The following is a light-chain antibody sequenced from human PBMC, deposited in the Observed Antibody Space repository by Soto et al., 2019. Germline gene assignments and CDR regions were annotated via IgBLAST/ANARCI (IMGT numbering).Light chain of an antibody. Sequence: EIVLTQSPGTLSLSPGERATLSCRASQSVSSSYLAWYQQKPGQAPRLLIYGASSMATGIPDRFSGSGSGTGFTLTISRLEPEGFAVYYWQQYGSSPPYTFGQGTKLEPK. CDR3: QQYGSSPPYT. CDR2: GAS. V-gene: IGKV3-20*01. J-gene: IGKJ2*01. CDR1: QSVSSSY.